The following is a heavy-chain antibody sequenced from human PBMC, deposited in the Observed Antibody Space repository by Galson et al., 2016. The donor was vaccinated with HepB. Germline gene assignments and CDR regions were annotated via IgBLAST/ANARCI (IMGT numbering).Heavy chain of an antibody. CDR2: IYYTGTT. J-gene: IGHJ3*01. D-gene: IGHD6-19*01. CDR3: VRQQKAGLMNF. V-gene: IGHV4-39*01. Sequence: SLTCTVSGASISSSYYYWGWLRQPPGKGLEWVGSIYYTGTTYYNPSLQGRVTISVDTSKNQFSLKLTSVTAADTALYTCVRQQKAGLMNFWGQGTMVTVSS. CDR1: GASISSSYYY.